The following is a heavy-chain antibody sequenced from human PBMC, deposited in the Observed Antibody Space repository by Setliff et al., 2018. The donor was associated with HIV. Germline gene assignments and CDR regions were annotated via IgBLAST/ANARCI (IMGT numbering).Heavy chain of an antibody. CDR3: ARVPYRSAWFSGGHDAFDV. Sequence: ASVKVSCKASGYTFSSYGISWVRQAPGQGLEWMGWISGYNGNTKYVQKLQGRVTMTTDTATRTVYMELRSLRHDDTAEYFCARVPYRSAWFSGGHDAFDVWGQGTMVTVSS. V-gene: IGHV1-18*01. J-gene: IGHJ3*01. D-gene: IGHD6-19*01. CDR2: ISGYNGNT. CDR1: GYTFSSYG.